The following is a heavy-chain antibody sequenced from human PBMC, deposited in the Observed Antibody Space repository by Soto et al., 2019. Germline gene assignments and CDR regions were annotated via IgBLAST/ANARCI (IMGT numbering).Heavy chain of an antibody. Sequence: ASVKVSCKASGGTFSSYAISWVRQAPGQGLEWMGGIIPIFGTANYAQKFQGRVTITADESTSTAYMELSSLRSEDTAVYYCARRDKYGDYDPIYYYYYGMDVWGQGTTVTVSS. CDR1: GGTFSSYA. D-gene: IGHD4-17*01. CDR3: ARRDKYGDYDPIYYYYYGMDV. CDR2: IIPIFGTA. J-gene: IGHJ6*02. V-gene: IGHV1-69*13.